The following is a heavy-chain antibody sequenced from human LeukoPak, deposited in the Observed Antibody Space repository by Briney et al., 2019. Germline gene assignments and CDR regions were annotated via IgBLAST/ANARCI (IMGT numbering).Heavy chain of an antibody. Sequence: SQTLSLTCTVSGGSISSGDYYWSWIRQPPGKGLEWIGYIYYSGSTYYNPSLKSRVTISVDTSKNQFSLKLSSVTAADTAVYYCARDRMAKYYYDSSGYQWGQGTLVTVS. CDR1: GGSISSGDYY. V-gene: IGHV4-30-4*08. J-gene: IGHJ4*02. CDR2: IYYSGST. CDR3: ARDRMAKYYYDSSGYQ. D-gene: IGHD3-22*01.